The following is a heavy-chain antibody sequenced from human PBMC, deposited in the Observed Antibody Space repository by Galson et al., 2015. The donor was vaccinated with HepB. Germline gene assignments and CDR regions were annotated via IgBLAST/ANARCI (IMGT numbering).Heavy chain of an antibody. CDR2: ISHDGSNK. CDR3: LYVPAATDNWFDP. J-gene: IGHJ5*02. V-gene: IGHV3-30*03. D-gene: IGHD2-2*01. CDR1: GFTFSNHG. Sequence: SLRLSCAASGFTFSNHGMHWVRQAPGKGLEWVAVISHDGSNKYYADSVKSRFTISRDNSKNTLYLQMNSLRTEDTAVYYCLYVPAATDNWFDPWGQGTLVTVSS.